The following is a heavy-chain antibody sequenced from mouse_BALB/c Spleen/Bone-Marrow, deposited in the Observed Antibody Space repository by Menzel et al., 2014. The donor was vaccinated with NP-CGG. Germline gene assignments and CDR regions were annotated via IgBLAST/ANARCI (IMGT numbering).Heavy chain of an antibody. D-gene: IGHD2-14*01. CDR1: GYSITSDYA. CDR2: ISYSGRT. V-gene: IGHV3-2*02. Sequence: EVQRVESGPGLVKPSQSLSLTCTVTGYSITSDYAWNWIRQFPENKLEWMGYISYSGRTSYNPSLKSRISVTRDTSKNQFFLQLNSVTTEDTATYYCARWGRYLNFDYWGQGTTLTVSS. J-gene: IGHJ2*01. CDR3: ARWGRYLNFDY.